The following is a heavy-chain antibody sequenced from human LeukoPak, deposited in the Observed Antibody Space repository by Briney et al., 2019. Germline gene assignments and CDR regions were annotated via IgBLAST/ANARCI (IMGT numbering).Heavy chain of an antibody. D-gene: IGHD3-3*01. J-gene: IGHJ4*02. V-gene: IGHV3-49*04. Sequence: GGSLRLSXTASGFTFGDYAMSWVRQAPGKGLEWLSFIRSKAYGGTTEFAACVKGKFTISRDDSQSIASLQMNSLKTEDTAVYYCTRALYDFWSGYFYYFDYWGQGTLVTVSS. CDR1: GFTFGDYA. CDR2: IRSKAYGGTT. CDR3: TRALYDFWSGYFYYFDY.